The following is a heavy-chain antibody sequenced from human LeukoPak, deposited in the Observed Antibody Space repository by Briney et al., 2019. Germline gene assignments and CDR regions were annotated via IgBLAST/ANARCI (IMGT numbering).Heavy chain of an antibody. CDR1: HYFITSSDYC. D-gene: IGHD2/OR15-2a*01. V-gene: IGHV4-38-2*01. Sequence: SETLSLTCGVSHYFITSSDYCWGWIRQPPGKGLEWLASVYHNGVTSYKSSLESRLTISVDTSENQFSLKLTSVTAADTAVYYSARLGGAYFRGGFDSWGRGTLVTVTS. CDR3: ARLGGAYFRGGFDS. CDR2: VYHNGVT. J-gene: IGHJ4*02.